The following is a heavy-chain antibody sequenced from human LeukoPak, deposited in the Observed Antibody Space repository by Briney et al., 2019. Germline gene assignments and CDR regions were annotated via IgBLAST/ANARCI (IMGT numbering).Heavy chain of an antibody. V-gene: IGHV3-53*01. Sequence: GGSLRLSCAASGFTVSSNYMSWVRQAPGKGLEWVSVIYSGGSTYYADSVKGRFTISRDNAKNSLYLQMNSLRAEDTAVYYCECARSRLSGFDYWGQGTLVTVSS. D-gene: IGHD2/OR15-2a*01. CDR3: ECARSRLSGFDY. J-gene: IGHJ4*02. CDR1: GFTVSSNY. CDR2: IYSGGST.